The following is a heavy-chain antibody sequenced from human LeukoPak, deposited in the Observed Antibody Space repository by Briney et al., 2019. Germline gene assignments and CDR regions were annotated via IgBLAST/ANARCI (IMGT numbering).Heavy chain of an antibody. CDR2: ISSSGSTI. J-gene: IGHJ4*02. Sequence: PGGSLRLSCAASGFTFSSYEMNWVRQAPGKGLEWVSYISSSGSTIYYADSVKGRFTISRDNDKNSLYLQMNSLRAEDTAVYYCARDFGPETDSSGWSYFDYWGQGTLVTVSS. V-gene: IGHV3-48*03. CDR1: GFTFSSYE. D-gene: IGHD6-19*01. CDR3: ARDFGPETDSSGWSYFDY.